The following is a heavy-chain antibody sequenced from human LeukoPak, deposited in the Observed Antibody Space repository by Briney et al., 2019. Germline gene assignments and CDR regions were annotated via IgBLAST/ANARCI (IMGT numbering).Heavy chain of an antibody. Sequence: GGSLRLSCAVSGFTFSSHEMNWVRQAPGKGLEWVSAISGSGGSTYYADSVKGRFTISRDNSKNTLYLHMNSLRAEDTAVYYCVLYGDYESPDGFDIWGQGTMVTVSS. CDR1: GFTFSSHE. J-gene: IGHJ3*02. V-gene: IGHV3-23*01. CDR3: VLYGDYESPDGFDI. CDR2: ISGSGGST. D-gene: IGHD4-17*01.